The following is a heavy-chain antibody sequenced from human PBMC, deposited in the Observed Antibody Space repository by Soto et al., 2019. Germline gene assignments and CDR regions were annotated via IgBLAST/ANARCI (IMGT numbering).Heavy chain of an antibody. CDR1: GFTFSNIW. V-gene: IGHV3-7*01. CDR3: ATGPR. J-gene: IGHJ4*02. Sequence: LVESGGGLVQPGGSLRLSCAASGFTFSNIWMSWVRRSPEKGPEWVASISPDGGEIYYVDSVKGRFTISRDNTRNSLYLQMNSLRAEDTAVYYCATGPRWGQGTLVTVSS. CDR2: ISPDGGEI.